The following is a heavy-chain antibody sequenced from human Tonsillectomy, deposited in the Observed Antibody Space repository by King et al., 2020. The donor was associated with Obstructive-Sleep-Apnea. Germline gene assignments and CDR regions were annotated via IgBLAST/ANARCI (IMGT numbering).Heavy chain of an antibody. D-gene: IGHD6-19*01. J-gene: IGHJ4*02. V-gene: IGHV3-30*02. CDR1: GFTFRNYG. CDR2: IRYDGSNQ. Sequence: VQLVESGGGVVQPGRSLRLSCAASGFTFRNYGMHWGRQGPGKGLEWVAFIRYDGSNQYYGDAVKGRFTISRDNSKNTQYLQMNSLRPEDTAVYYCARGSYSSGWEGDYWGQGTLVIVSS. CDR3: ARGSYSSGWEGDY.